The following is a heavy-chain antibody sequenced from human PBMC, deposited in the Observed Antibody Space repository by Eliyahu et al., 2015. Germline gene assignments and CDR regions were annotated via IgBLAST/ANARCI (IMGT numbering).Heavy chain of an antibody. J-gene: IGHJ4*01. D-gene: IGHD5-24*01. Sequence: QVQLVQSGAEVKKPGSSVKVSXKXSXXTFSRYAXXWVRQAPGQGLECMGGIVPIFDTANYAQKFQDRVTITTDESTSTAFMELSSLRSEDTAVYYCARGVVGDGYNYYFDYWGQGTLVTVSS. CDR3: ARGVVGDGYNYYFDY. CDR2: IVPIFDTA. V-gene: IGHV1-69*05. CDR1: XXTFSRYA.